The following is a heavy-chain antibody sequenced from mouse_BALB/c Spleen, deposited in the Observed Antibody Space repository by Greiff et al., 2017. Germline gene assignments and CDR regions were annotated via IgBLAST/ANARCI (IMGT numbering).Heavy chain of an antibody. V-gene: IGHV14-1*02. CDR1: GYNINDYY. CDR3: ATYCGDY. CDR2: IDPENGNT. Sequence: VQLQQSGAELVRPGALVKLSCKASGYNINDYYMHWVKQRPEQGLEWIGWIDPENGNTIYDPKFQGKASITADTSSNTAYLQLSHLTSEDSAVYYCATYCGDYWGQGTTLTVSA. D-gene: IGHD6-5*01. J-gene: IGHJ2*01.